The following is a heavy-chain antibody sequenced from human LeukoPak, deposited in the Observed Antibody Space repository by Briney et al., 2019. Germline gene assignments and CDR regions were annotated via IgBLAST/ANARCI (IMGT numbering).Heavy chain of an antibody. Sequence: PSETLSLTCTVSGGSISSYYWSWIRQPPGKGLEWIGYICYSGSTNYNPSLKSRVTISVDTSKNQFSLKLSSVTAADTAVYYCARDRIAAAGKVSYAFDIWGQGTMVTVSS. CDR2: ICYSGST. V-gene: IGHV4-59*01. D-gene: IGHD6-13*01. J-gene: IGHJ3*02. CDR1: GGSISSYY. CDR3: ARDRIAAAGKVSYAFDI.